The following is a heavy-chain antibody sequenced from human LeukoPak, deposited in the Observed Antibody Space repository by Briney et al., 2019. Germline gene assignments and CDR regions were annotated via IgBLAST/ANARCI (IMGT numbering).Heavy chain of an antibody. V-gene: IGHV3-11*01. D-gene: IGHD3-22*01. CDR3: ARARPSATYYYDSSGYLV. Sequence: GESLRLSCAASEFTFSDYYMISIRHAPGKGLEWVSYISSSGTTIYYADSVKGRFTISRDNAKNSLYLQMNSLRAEDTAVYYCARARPSATYYYDSSGYLVWGQGTLVTVSS. J-gene: IGHJ4*02. CDR1: EFTFSDYY. CDR2: ISSSGTTI.